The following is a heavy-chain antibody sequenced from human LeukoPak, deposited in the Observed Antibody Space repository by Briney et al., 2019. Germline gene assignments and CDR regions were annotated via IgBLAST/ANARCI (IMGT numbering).Heavy chain of an antibody. CDR3: ARIPGSYYNPLFPDAFDI. J-gene: IGHJ3*02. Sequence: SETLSLTCTVSGGSISSGDYYWSWIRQPPGKGLEWIGYIYYSGSTYYNPSLKSRVTISVDTSKNQFSLKLSSVTAADTAVYHCARIPGSYYNPLFPDAFDIWGQGTMVTVSS. D-gene: IGHD3-10*01. CDR2: IYYSGST. V-gene: IGHV4-30-4*01. CDR1: GGSISSGDYY.